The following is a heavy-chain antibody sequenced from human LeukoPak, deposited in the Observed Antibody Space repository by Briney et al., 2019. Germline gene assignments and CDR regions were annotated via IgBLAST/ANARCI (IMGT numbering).Heavy chain of an antibody. V-gene: IGHV4-31*03. CDR3: ARDLGAGSFDF. D-gene: IGHD2-15*01. J-gene: IGHJ4*02. CDR2: IHYSGST. Sequence: SETLSLTCTVSGGSISNGVYYWSWIRQHPGKGLEWIGSIHYSGSTYYSPSLKSRLTMSVDTSKNQFSLKLSSVTAADTAVYYCARDLGAGSFDFWGQGTLVTVSA. CDR1: GGSISNGVYY.